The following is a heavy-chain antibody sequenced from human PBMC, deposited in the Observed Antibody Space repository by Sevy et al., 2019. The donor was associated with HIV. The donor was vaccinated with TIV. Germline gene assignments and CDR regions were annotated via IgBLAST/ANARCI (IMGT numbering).Heavy chain of an antibody. CDR1: GYTFTIYS. D-gene: IGHD5-18*01. V-gene: IGHV1-2*02. J-gene: IGHJ4*02. CDR2: INPNSGGT. Sequence: ASVKVSCKASGYTFTIYSMHWVRQAPGQGLEWMGWINPNSGGTNFAQKFQGRVTMTRDTSISTAYMELNRLRSDDTAVYYCARDLGRAYTYGFNYWGQGTLATVSS. CDR3: ARDLGRAYTYGFNY.